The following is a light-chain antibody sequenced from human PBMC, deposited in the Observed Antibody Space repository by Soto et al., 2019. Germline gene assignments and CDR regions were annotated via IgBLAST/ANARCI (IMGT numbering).Light chain of an antibody. J-gene: IGLJ3*02. CDR3: GSYTSVTTWV. Sequence: QSALTQPASVSGSPGQSITISCTGSSSDIGRYNYVSWYQQLPGKAPKLMIYEVSNRPSGVSNRFSGSKSGNTASLSISGLQTEDEADYYCGSYTSVTTWVFGGGTKLTVL. V-gene: IGLV2-14*03. CDR1: SSDIGRYNY. CDR2: EVS.